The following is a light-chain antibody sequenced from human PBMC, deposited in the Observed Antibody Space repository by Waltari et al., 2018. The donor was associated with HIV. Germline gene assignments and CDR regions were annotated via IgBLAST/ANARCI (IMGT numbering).Light chain of an antibody. CDR2: RNN. V-gene: IGLV1-47*01. Sequence: QAVLTQPPSASGTPGQRVTFSCSGSSPNVHWYQKLPGTAPKLLIFRNNQRASGVPDRFSGSKSGTSASLVISGLRSEDEADYYCATWADRPSGPVVFGGGTKVTVL. CDR3: ATWADRPSGPVV. CDR1: SPN. J-gene: IGLJ2*01.